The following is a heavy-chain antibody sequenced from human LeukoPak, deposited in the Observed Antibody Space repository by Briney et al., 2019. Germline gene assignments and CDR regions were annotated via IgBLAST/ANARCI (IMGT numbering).Heavy chain of an antibody. Sequence: SETLSLTCAVYGGSFSGYYWSWIRQPPGKGLEWIGEINHSGSTNYNPSLKSRVTMSVDTSKNQFSLKLSSVTAADTAVYYRARTYYDYVWGSYRYTPLDAFDIWGQGTMVTVSS. J-gene: IGHJ3*02. CDR1: GGSFSGYY. CDR3: ARTYYDYVWGSYRYTPLDAFDI. V-gene: IGHV4-34*01. CDR2: INHSGST. D-gene: IGHD3-16*02.